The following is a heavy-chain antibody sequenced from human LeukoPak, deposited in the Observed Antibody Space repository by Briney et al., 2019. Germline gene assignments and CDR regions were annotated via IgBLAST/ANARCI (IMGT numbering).Heavy chain of an antibody. J-gene: IGHJ6*03. V-gene: IGHV3-30-3*01. CDR1: GFTFSSYA. CDR2: ISYDGSNK. Sequence: GGSLRLSCAASGFTFSSYAMHWVRQAPGKGLEWVAVISYDGSNKYYADSVKGRFTISRDNSKNALYLQMNSLRAEDTAVYYCARTHDYYYYYMDVWGKGTTVTVSS. CDR3: ARTHDYYYYYMDV.